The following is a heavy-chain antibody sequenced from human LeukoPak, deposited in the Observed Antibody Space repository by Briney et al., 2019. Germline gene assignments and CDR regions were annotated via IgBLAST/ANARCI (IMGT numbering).Heavy chain of an antibody. J-gene: IGHJ6*03. V-gene: IGHV1-8*01. CDR3: ARGRRGIVVVVAATSDYYMDV. D-gene: IGHD2-15*01. Sequence: GASVKVSCKASGYTFTNYDINWVRQATGQGLEWMGWMNPNSGNTGYAQKFQGRVTMTRNTSISTAYMELSSLRSEDTAVYYCARGRRGIVVVVAATSDYYMDVWGKGTTVTVSS. CDR2: MNPNSGNT. CDR1: GYTFTNYD.